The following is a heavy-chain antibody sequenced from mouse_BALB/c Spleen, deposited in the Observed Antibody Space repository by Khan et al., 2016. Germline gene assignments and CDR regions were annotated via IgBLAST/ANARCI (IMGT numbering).Heavy chain of an antibody. Sequence: QVRLQQSGPGLVAPSQSLSITCTVSGFSLTNSGVHWVRQPPRKGLDWLGVIWAGGSTDYNSALMSRLSITRDTTQNQVFLKMNSLQTDDTAMYYCAREDQDFDAWFASWGQGTLVTVSA. CDR3: AREDQDFDAWFAS. CDR2: IWAGGST. V-gene: IGHV2-9*02. CDR1: GFSLTNSG. J-gene: IGHJ3*01.